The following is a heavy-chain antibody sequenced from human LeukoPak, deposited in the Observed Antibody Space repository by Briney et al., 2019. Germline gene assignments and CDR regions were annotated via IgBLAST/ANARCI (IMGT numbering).Heavy chain of an antibody. D-gene: IGHD6-6*01. J-gene: IGHJ4*02. CDR3: ARGVGEYSSSDGC. CDR2: IYYSGST. CDR1: GGSISSYY. Sequence: KSSETLSLTCTVSGGSISSYYWSWIRQPPGKGLEWIGYIYYSGSTNYNPSLKSRVTISVDTSKNQFSLKPSSVTAADTAVYYCARGVGEYSSSDGCWGRGTLVTVSS. V-gene: IGHV4-59*01.